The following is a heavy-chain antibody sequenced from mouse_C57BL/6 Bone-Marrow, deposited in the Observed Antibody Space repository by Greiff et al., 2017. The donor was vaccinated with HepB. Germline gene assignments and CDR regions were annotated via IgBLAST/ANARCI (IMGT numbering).Heavy chain of an antibody. CDR2: INPSNGGT. J-gene: IGHJ3*01. Sequence: VQLQQPGTELVKPGASVKLSCKASGYTFTSYWMHWVKQRPGQGLEWIGNINPSNGGTNYNEKFKSKATLTVDKSSSTAYMQLSSLTSEYSAVYYCAPFITTVAGFAYWGQGTLVTVSA. D-gene: IGHD1-1*01. CDR3: APFITTVAGFAY. CDR1: GYTFTSYW. V-gene: IGHV1-53*01.